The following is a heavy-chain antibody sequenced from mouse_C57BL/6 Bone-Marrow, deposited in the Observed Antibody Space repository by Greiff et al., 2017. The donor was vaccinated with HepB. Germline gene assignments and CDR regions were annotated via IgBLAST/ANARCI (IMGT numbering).Heavy chain of an antibody. Sequence: QVQLQQPGAELVKPGASVKLSCKASGYTFTSYWMQWVKQRPGQGLEWIGEIDPSDSYTNYTQKFKGKATLTVDTSSSTAYLQLSSLPSEDSAVYYCARRGGYEYFDYWGQGTTLTVSS. CDR3: ARRGGYEYFDY. CDR1: GYTFTSYW. V-gene: IGHV1-50*01. CDR2: IDPSDSYT. J-gene: IGHJ2*01. D-gene: IGHD2-10*02.